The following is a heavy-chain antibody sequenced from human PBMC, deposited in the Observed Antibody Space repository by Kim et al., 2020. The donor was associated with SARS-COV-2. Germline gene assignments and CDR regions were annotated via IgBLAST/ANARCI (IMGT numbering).Heavy chain of an antibody. CDR2: IRSKAYGGTT. V-gene: IGHV3-49*03. J-gene: IGHJ6*02. CDR1: GFTFGDYA. CDR3: TRAGSEGGYYYYGMDV. Sequence: GGSLRLSCTASGFTFGDYAMSWFRQAPGKGLEWVGFIRSKAYGGTTEYAASVKGRFTISRDDSKSIAYLQMNSLKTEDTAVYYCTRAGSEGGYYYYGMDVWGQGTTVTVSS. D-gene: IGHD3-10*01.